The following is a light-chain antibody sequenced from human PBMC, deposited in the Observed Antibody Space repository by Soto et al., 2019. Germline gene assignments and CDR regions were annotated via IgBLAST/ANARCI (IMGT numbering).Light chain of an antibody. V-gene: IGLV2-14*01. CDR1: SSDVGGYNY. Sequence: QSALTQPASVSGSPGQSITISCTGTSSDVGGYNYVSWYQQHPGKAPKLMIYEVSNRPSGVSNRFSGSKSGNTASLTISGLQAEDEADYYCSSYTRSSTGGYVFGTGTKSPS. J-gene: IGLJ1*01. CDR2: EVS. CDR3: SSYTRSSTGGYV.